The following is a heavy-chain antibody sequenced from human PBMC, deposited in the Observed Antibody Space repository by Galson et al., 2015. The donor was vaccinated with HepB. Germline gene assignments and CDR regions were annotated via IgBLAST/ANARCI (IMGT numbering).Heavy chain of an antibody. D-gene: IGHD3-10*01. V-gene: IGHV3-48*01. CDR2: ISSSSSTI. Sequence: SLRLSCAASGFTFSSYSMNWVRQAPGKGLEWVSYISSSSSTIYYAASVKGRLTISRDNAKNSLYLQMNSLRAEDTAVYYCARAPADFRELFPSFDAFDIWGQGTMVTVSS. CDR3: ARAPADFRELFPSFDAFDI. CDR1: GFTFSSYS. J-gene: IGHJ3*02.